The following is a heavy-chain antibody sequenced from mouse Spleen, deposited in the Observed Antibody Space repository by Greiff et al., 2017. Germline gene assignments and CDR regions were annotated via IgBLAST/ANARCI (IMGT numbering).Heavy chain of an antibody. Sequence: DVQLQESGGGLVKPGGSLKLSCAASGFTFSSYAMSWVRQTPEKRLEWVATISSGGGNTYYPDSVKGRFTISRDNAKNTLYLQMSSLKSEDTAMYYCARQGYGRGFYAMDYWGQGTSVTVSS. CDR2: ISSGGGNT. D-gene: IGHD2-14*01. CDR1: GFTFSSYA. V-gene: IGHV5-9-3*01. CDR3: ARQGYGRGFYAMDY. J-gene: IGHJ4*01.